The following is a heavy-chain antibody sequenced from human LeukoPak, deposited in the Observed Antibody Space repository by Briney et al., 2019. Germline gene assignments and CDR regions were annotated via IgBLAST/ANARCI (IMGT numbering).Heavy chain of an antibody. CDR2: IYYSGST. CDR3: ARVAADIVATIFDY. J-gene: IGHJ4*02. D-gene: IGHD5-12*01. CDR1: GGSISSSSYY. V-gene: IGHV4-39*07. Sequence: PSETLSLTCTVSGGSISSSSYYWGWIRQPPGKGLEWIGSIYYSGSTYYNPSLKSRVTISVDTSKNQFSLKLSSVTAADTAVYYCARVAADIVATIFDYWGQGTLVTVSS.